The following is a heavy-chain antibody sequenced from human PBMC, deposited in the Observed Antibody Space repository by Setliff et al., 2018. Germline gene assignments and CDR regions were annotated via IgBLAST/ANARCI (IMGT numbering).Heavy chain of an antibody. V-gene: IGHV3-73*01. Sequence: GGSLRLSCAASGFTFSGSAVHWVRQASGKGLEWVGRIRRNADNRAPIYAASVKGRFTISRDDSKNTAYLQMNSLKTEDTAVYYCTTGSVCVGDCYSGRLNYWGQGTLVTVS. CDR1: GFTFSGSA. CDR2: IRRNADNRAP. J-gene: IGHJ4*02. D-gene: IGHD2-21*02. CDR3: TTGSVCVGDCYSGRLNY.